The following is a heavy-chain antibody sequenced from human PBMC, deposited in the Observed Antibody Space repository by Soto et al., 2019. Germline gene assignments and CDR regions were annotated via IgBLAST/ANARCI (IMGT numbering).Heavy chain of an antibody. CDR1: GFTVDDYG. V-gene: IGHV3-9*01. Sequence: SLRLSCAASGFTVDDYGMHWVRQAPGKGLEWVSGISWNSGSIGYADSVKGRFTISRDNAKNSLYLQMNSLRAEDTALYYCAKDTRANIAAAAPGMDVWGQGTTVTVSS. J-gene: IGHJ6*02. CDR2: ISWNSGSI. D-gene: IGHD6-13*01. CDR3: AKDTRANIAAAAPGMDV.